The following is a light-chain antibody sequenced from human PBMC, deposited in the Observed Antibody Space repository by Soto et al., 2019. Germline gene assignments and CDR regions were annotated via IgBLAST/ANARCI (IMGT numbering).Light chain of an antibody. CDR2: GAS. V-gene: IGKV3-20*01. CDR3: QQYGSSPPT. Sequence: EIVLTQSPGTLSLSPGEIATLSFRASQSVSSSYLAWYQQKPGQAPRLLIYGASSRATGIPDRFSGSGSGTDFTLTISRLEPEDFAVYYCQQYGSSPPTFGPGTKVDIK. CDR1: QSVSSSY. J-gene: IGKJ3*01.